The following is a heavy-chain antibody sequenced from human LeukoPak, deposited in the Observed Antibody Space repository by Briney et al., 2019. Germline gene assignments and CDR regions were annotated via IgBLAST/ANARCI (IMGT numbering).Heavy chain of an antibody. CDR2: ISGDGGST. Sequence: PGGSLRLSCAASGFTFDDYAMHWVRQAPGKCLEWVSLISGDGGSTYYADSVKGRFTISRDNSKNSLYLQMNSLRTEDTALYYCAKNMSLSREPRFDYWGQGTLVTVSS. CDR1: GFTFDDYA. CDR3: AKNMSLSREPRFDY. V-gene: IGHV3-43*02. J-gene: IGHJ4*02. D-gene: IGHD2/OR15-2a*01.